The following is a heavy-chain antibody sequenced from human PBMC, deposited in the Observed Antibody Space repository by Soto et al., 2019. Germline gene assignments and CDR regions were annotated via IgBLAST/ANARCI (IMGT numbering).Heavy chain of an antibody. D-gene: IGHD3-3*01. CDR2: INAGNGNT. CDR1: GYTFTSYA. J-gene: IGHJ6*02. Sequence: ASVKVSCKASGYTFTSYAMHWVRQAPGQRLEWMGWINAGNGNTKYSQKFQGGVTITRDTSASTAYMELSSLRSEDTAVYYCARSYYDFWSGRYYYGMDVWGQGTTVTVSS. V-gene: IGHV1-3*01. CDR3: ARSYYDFWSGRYYYGMDV.